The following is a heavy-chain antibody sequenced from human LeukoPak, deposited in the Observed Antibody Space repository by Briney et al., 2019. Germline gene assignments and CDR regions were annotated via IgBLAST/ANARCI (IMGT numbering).Heavy chain of an antibody. CDR3: TRRLDD. CDR2: INYDETEK. V-gene: IGHV3-7*01. D-gene: IGHD1-1*01. CDR1: GFSFNSDW. J-gene: IGHJ4*02. Sequence: GGSLRLSCAASGFSFNSDWMDWVRQAPGKGLEWVASINYDETEKNYLGSVKGRFTISRDNAQNSLYLQMNGLTVDDTAVYYCTRRLDDWGQGTLVTVSS.